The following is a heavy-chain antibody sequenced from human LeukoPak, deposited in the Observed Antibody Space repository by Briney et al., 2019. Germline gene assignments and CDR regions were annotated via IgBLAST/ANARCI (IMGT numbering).Heavy chain of an antibody. CDR3: ARHDGTVTLNWFDP. CDR1: GYSISTTSHY. D-gene: IGHD1-1*01. CDR2: IYYSGRT. V-gene: IGHV4-39*01. Sequence: PSETLSLTCGVSGYSISTTSHYWGWIRQPPGGGLEWIGSIYYSGRTYYNPSLKSRVIISVDTSRNQFSLTLSSVTAADTAVYYCARHDGTVTLNWFDPWGQGTLVTVSS. J-gene: IGHJ5*02.